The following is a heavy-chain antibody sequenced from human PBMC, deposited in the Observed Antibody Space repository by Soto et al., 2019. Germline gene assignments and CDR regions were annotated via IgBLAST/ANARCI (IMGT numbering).Heavy chain of an antibody. CDR3: ARDWIDREAARPRDYYGMDV. CDR1: GDSVSSNSAA. D-gene: IGHD6-6*01. CDR2: TYYRSKWYN. Sequence: PSQTLSLTCAISGDSVSSNSAAWNWIRQSPSRGLEWLGRTYYRSKWYNDYAVSVKSRITINPDTSKNQFSLQLNSVTPEDTAVYYCARDWIDREAARPRDYYGMDVWGQGTTVTVSS. V-gene: IGHV6-1*01. J-gene: IGHJ6*02.